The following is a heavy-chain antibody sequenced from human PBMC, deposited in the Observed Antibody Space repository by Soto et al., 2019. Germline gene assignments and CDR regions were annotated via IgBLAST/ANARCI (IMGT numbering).Heavy chain of an antibody. Sequence: EVQLVESGGGLVQPGGSLKLSCAASGFTFSGSAMHWVRQASGKGLEWVGRIRSKANSYATAYAASVKGRFTISRDDSKNTAYLHMNSLKTEETAVYYCTRHSPHSSSWYPLDYWGQGTLVTVSS. V-gene: IGHV3-73*02. D-gene: IGHD6-13*01. CDR3: TRHSPHSSSWYPLDY. J-gene: IGHJ4*02. CDR2: IRSKANSYAT. CDR1: GFTFSGSA.